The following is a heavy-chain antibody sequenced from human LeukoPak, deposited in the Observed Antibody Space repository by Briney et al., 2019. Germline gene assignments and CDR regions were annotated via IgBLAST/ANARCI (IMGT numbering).Heavy chain of an antibody. CDR3: ASWGSYRYKSSWFDP. V-gene: IGHV4-34*01. CDR1: GGSFSGYY. J-gene: IGHJ5*02. D-gene: IGHD3-16*02. CDR2: INHSGST. Sequence: SETLSLTCAVYGGSFSGYYWSWLRQPPGKGLEWIGEINHSGSTNYNPSLKSRVTISVDTSKNQFSLKLSSVTAADTAVYYCASWGSYRYKSSWFDPWGQGTLVTVSS.